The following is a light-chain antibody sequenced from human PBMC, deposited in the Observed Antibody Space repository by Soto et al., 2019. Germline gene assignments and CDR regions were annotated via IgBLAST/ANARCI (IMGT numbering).Light chain of an antibody. V-gene: IGLV2-14*01. CDR2: EVT. J-gene: IGLJ2*01. CDR1: SSDVGGY. CDR3: SSYTTSSAYVS. Sequence: QSVLTQPAYVSGSHGQSITISCTGTSSDVGGYVSWYQQYPGKAPKLMIYEVTNRPSGVSDRFSGSKSGNTASLTISGLQAEDEADYYCSSYTTSSAYVSFGGGTKLTVL.